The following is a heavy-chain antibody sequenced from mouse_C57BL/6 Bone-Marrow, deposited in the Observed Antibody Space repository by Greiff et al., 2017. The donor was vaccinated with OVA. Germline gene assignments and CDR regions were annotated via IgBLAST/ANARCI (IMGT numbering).Heavy chain of an antibody. CDR2: IDPSDSDT. V-gene: IGHV1-52*01. CDR3: ARGPRRDRGFAD. CDR1: GYTFTSYW. J-gene: IGHJ3*01. Sequence: QVQLQQPGAELVRPGSSVKLSCKASGYTFTSYWMHWVKQRPIQGLEWIGNIDPSDSDTHYNQKFKDKATLTVDKSSSTAYMQLSSLTSEDSAVYYCARGPRRDRGFADWGQGTLVTVSA. D-gene: IGHD3-3*01.